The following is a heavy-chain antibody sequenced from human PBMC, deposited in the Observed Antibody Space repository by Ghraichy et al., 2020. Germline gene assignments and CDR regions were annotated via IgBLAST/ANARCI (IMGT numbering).Heavy chain of an antibody. CDR2: ISGSGGST. CDR3: AKDGKPTQAGPDDFDY. CDR1: GFTFSSYA. J-gene: IGHJ4*02. V-gene: IGHV3-23*01. D-gene: IGHD6-19*01. Sequence: GGSLRLSCAASGFTFSSYAMSWVRQAPGKGLEWVSAISGSGGSTYYADSVKGRFTISRDNSKNTLYLQMNSLRAEDTAVYYCAKDGKPTQAGPDDFDYWGQGTLVTVSS.